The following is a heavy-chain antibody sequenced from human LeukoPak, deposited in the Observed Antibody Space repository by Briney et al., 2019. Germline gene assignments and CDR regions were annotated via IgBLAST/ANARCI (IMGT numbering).Heavy chain of an antibody. J-gene: IGHJ2*01. CDR1: GYTFTTYW. V-gene: IGHV5-51*01. D-gene: IGHD4-17*01. CDR2: IYPGDSDT. Sequence: GESLKISCKGSGYTFTTYWSGWVRQMPGKGLGWMGIIYPGDSDTRYSPSFQGQVTISADKSIRTAYLQWSSLKASDTAIYYCARPSTTVDWYFDLWGRGTLVTVSS. CDR3: ARPSTTVDWYFDL.